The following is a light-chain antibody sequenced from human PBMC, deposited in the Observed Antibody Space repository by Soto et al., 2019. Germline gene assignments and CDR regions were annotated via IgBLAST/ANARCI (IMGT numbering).Light chain of an antibody. CDR3: SSYTNKDTLL. V-gene: IGLV2-14*03. J-gene: IGLJ3*02. Sequence: QSVLTQPASVSGSPGQSITISCTGTSSGVGGYDHVSWYQQHPGKAPKLIIYDVTVRPSGISPRFSGSKSDNTASLAVSGLQPEDEADYYCSSYTNKDTLLFGGGTKVTV. CDR2: DVT. CDR1: SSGVGGYDH.